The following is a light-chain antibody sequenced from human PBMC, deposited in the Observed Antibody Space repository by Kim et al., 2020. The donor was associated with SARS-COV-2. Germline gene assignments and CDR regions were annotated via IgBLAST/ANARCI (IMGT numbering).Light chain of an antibody. CDR2: DVS. CDR1: SSDVGSYNY. CDR3: SSYTISSTLV. V-gene: IGLV2-14*03. J-gene: IGLJ3*02. Sequence: QSALTQPASVSGSPGQSITISCTGTSSDVGSYNYVSWYQQHPGKAPKLIVYDVSYRPSEVSNRFSGSKSVNTASLTISGLQPEDEATYYCSSYTISSTLVFGGGTQLTVL.